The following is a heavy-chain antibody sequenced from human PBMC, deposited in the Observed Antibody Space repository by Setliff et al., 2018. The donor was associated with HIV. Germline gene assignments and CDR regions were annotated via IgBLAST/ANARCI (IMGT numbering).Heavy chain of an antibody. Sequence: PSETLSLTCAVSGYSLSSGYFWGWIRQPPGKGLEWIGSIYHSGSTHYNPSLKSRVTISVDTSKNQFSLKLSSVTAADTAVYYCASTSRRLGDSSGNEGAFDIWGQGTMVTVSS. V-gene: IGHV4-38-2*01. CDR1: GYSLSSGYF. CDR2: IYHSGST. CDR3: ASTSRRLGDSSGNEGAFDI. J-gene: IGHJ3*02. D-gene: IGHD3-22*01.